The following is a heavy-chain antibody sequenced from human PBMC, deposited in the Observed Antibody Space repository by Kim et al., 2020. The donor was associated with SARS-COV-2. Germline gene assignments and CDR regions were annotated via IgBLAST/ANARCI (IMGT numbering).Heavy chain of an antibody. V-gene: IGHV3-33*06. CDR1: GFTFSSYG. Sequence: GGSLRLSCAASGFTFSSYGMHWVRQAPGKGLEWVAVIWYDGSNKYYADSVKGRFTISRDNSKNTLYLQMNSLRAEDTAVYYCAKDDPYGNYESPFDYCGQGTRVTVST. J-gene: IGHJ4*02. CDR2: IWYDGSNK. CDR3: AKDDPYGNYESPFDY. D-gene: IGHD4-17*01.